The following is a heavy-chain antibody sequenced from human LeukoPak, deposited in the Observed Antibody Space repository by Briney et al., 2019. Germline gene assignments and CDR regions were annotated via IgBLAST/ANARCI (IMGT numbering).Heavy chain of an antibody. J-gene: IGHJ4*02. V-gene: IGHV1-46*01. CDR2: INPSGGST. Sequence: ASVKVSCKASGYTFTSYYMHWVRQAPGQGLEWMGIINPSGGSTSYAQKFQGRVTMTRDMSTSTAYMELRSLRSDDTAVYYCAKDMWRVRGVSDYWGQGTLVTVSS. D-gene: IGHD3-10*01. CDR1: GYTFTSYY. CDR3: AKDMWRVRGVSDY.